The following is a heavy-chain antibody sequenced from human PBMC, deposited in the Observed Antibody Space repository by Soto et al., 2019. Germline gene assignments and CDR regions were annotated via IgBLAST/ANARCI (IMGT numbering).Heavy chain of an antibody. CDR2: IIPIFGTA. J-gene: IGHJ3*02. D-gene: IGHD6-25*01. V-gene: IGHV1-69*13. Sequence: SVKVSCKASGVTFSSYAISWVRQPPGQGLEWMGGIIPIFGTANYAQKFQGRVTITADESTSTAYMELSSLRSEDTAVYYCARDSAGFLRAFDIWGQGTMVTVSS. CDR3: ARDSAGFLRAFDI. CDR1: GVTFSSYA.